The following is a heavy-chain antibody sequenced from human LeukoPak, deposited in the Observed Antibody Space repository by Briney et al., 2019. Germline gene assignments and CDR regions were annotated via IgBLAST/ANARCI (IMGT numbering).Heavy chain of an antibody. CDR1: GFTFSDAW. V-gene: IGHV3-15*01. CDR2: IKSKTDGGTT. Sequence: TAGGSLRLSCAASGFTFSDAWMSWVRQAPGKGLEGCGRIKSKTDGGTTDYAAPVKGRFPISRDHSKNTLYLKMNSLKTEDTAVYYCTTELRSGYYWNFDYWGQGTLVTVSS. J-gene: IGHJ4*02. D-gene: IGHD3-22*01. CDR3: TTELRSGYYWNFDY.